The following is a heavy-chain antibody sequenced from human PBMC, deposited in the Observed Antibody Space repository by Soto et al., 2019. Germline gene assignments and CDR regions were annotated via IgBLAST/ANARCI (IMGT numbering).Heavy chain of an antibody. V-gene: IGHV4-39*01. D-gene: IGHD3-3*01. J-gene: IGHJ6*02. CDR2: IYYSGST. CDR3: ARSYDFWSGYFPYGMDV. Sequence: QLQLQESGPGLVKPSETLSLTCTVSGGSISSSSYYWGWIRQPPGKGLEWIGSIYYSGSTYYNPSLKSRVTISVDTSKNQFSLKLSSVTAADTAVYYCARSYDFWSGYFPYGMDVWGQGTTVTVSS. CDR1: GGSISSSSYY.